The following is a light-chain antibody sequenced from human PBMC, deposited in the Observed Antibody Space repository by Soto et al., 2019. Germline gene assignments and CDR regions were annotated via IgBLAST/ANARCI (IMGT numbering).Light chain of an antibody. J-gene: IGKJ5*01. V-gene: IGKV1-9*01. CDR1: QGISSY. Sequence: DIELTQSPAFLSASVGDRVTITCRARQGISSYLAWYQQKPGKAPNVLIHTASTLQSGVPSRCSGSGSGTEFTLTISSLPPEDFETDYCQQRNSSPTTFGQGTRLEIK. CDR2: TAS. CDR3: QQRNSSPTT.